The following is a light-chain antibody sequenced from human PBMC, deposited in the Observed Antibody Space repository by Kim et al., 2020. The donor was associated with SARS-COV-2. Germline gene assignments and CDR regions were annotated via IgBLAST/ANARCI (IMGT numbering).Light chain of an antibody. CDR1: INDIGSYSL. CDR2: EGS. V-gene: IGLV2-23*01. J-gene: IGLJ1*01. Sequence: SITISCSGTINDIGSYSLVSWYQQHPGKAPQLIIYEGSKRPSGISYRFSGSKSGNTASLTISALQAEDEAHYYCASYASYTTNDLFGTGTKVTVL. CDR3: ASYASYTTNDL.